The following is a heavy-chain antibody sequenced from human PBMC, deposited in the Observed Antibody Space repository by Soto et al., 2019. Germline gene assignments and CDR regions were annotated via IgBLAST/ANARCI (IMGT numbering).Heavy chain of an antibody. CDR2: VSFDGSNK. Sequence: QVQLVESEGGGVQPGRSLRLSCAASGFTFSTHAMHWVRQAPGKGLECVAIVSFDGSNKYYADSVKGRFTISRDNSKNTLYLQMSGLTPEDTAVYYCARDQTGITTTGGGRIDHWGQGTLVTVSS. V-gene: IGHV3-30-3*01. D-gene: IGHD1-20*01. CDR3: ARDQTGITTTGGGRIDH. CDR1: GFTFSTHA. J-gene: IGHJ4*02.